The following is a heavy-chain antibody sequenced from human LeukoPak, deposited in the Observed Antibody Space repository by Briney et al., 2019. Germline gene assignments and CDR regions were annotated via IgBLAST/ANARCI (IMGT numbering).Heavy chain of an antibody. V-gene: IGHV1-46*01. CDR2: INPSGGST. D-gene: IGHD3-9*01. J-gene: IGHJ3*02. Sequence: ASVKVSCKASGYTFTSYYMHWVRQAPGQGLEWMGIINPSGGSTSYAQKFQGRVTMTRDTSTSTVYMELSSLRSEDTAVYYCARGSGAARYFDWLQPGGDAFDIWGQGTMVTVSS. CDR1: GYTFTSYY. CDR3: ARGSGAARYFDWLQPGGDAFDI.